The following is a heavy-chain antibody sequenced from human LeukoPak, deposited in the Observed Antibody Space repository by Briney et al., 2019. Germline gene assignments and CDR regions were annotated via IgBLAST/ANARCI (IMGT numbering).Heavy chain of an antibody. V-gene: IGHV4-59*01. D-gene: IGHD1-26*01. CDR3: ASPQRGSYYGFDAFDI. Sequence: KPSETLSLXCTVSGGSISSYYWSWIRPPPGKGLEWIGYIYYSGSTNYNPSLKSRVTISVDTSKNQFSLKLSSVTAADTAVYYCASPQRGSYYGFDAFDIWGQGTMVTVSS. J-gene: IGHJ3*02. CDR1: GGSISSYY. CDR2: IYYSGST.